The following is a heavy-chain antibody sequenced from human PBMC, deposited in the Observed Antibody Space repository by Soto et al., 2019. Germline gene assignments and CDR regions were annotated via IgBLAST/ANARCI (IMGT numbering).Heavy chain of an antibody. CDR3: ARGGKGKAWNYFPSMDV. Sequence: SETLSLTCAVYGGSFSGYYWSWIRQPPGKGLEWIGEINHSGSTNYNPSLKSRVTISVDTSKNQFSLKLSSVTAADTAVYYCARGGKGKAWNYFPSMDVWGQGTTVTVSS. CDR1: GGSFSGYY. V-gene: IGHV4-34*01. CDR2: INHSGST. D-gene: IGHD1-7*01. J-gene: IGHJ6*02.